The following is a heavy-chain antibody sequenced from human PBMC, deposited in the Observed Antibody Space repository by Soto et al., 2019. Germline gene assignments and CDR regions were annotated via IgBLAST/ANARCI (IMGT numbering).Heavy chain of an antibody. V-gene: IGHV4-39*01. J-gene: IGHJ4*02. CDR1: GGSISSSSYY. CDR3: PLRFLESGLGASPDY. D-gene: IGHD3-3*01. Sequence: SPTLSLTCTVSGGSISSSSYYWGWIRQPPGKGLEWIGSIYYSGSTYYNPSLKSRVTISVDTSKNQFSLKLSSVTAADTAVYYCPLRFLESGLGASPDYWGQGTLVTVSS. CDR2: IYYSGST.